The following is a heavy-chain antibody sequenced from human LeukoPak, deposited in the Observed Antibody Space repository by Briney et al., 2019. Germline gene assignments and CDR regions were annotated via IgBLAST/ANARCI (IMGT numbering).Heavy chain of an antibody. Sequence: GRSLRLSCAASGFTFSSYAMHWVRQAPGKGLGWVAVISYDGSNKYYADSVKGRFTISRDNSKNTLYLQMNSLRAEDTAVYYCARDGVMITFGGVIVIPGPIDYWGQGTLVTVSS. CDR3: ARDGVMITFGGVIVIPGPIDY. J-gene: IGHJ4*02. V-gene: IGHV3-30-3*01. CDR1: GFTFSSYA. D-gene: IGHD3-16*02. CDR2: ISYDGSNK.